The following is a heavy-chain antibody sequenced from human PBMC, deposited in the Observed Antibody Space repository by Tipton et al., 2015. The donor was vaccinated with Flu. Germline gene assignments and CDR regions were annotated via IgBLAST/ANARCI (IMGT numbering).Heavy chain of an antibody. J-gene: IGHJ3*02. CDR3: TRSMGNDIRTADAFAI. CDR1: GDSISSDYY. D-gene: IGHD1-1*01. CDR2: VSRTGST. Sequence: TLSLTCAVSGDSISSDYYWGWIRQFPGKGLEWIGTVSRTGSTIHNPSLKSRVTISIDTSKNQFSLKMKSVAATDMAVYYCTRSMGNDIRTADAFAIWGQGTLVTVSS. V-gene: IGHV4-38-2*01.